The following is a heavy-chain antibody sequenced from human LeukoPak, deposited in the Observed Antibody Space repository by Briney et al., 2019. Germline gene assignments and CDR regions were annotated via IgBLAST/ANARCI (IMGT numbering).Heavy chain of an antibody. J-gene: IGHJ4*02. Sequence: GGSLRLSCAASGSTFSSYAMSWVRQAPGKGLEWVSAISGSGGSTYYADSVKGRFTISRDNSKNTLYLQMNSLRAEDPAVYYCARHSVYYDFWSGQLDYWGQGTLVTVSS. CDR1: GSTFSSYA. D-gene: IGHD3-3*01. V-gene: IGHV3-23*01. CDR3: ARHSVYYDFWSGQLDY. CDR2: ISGSGGST.